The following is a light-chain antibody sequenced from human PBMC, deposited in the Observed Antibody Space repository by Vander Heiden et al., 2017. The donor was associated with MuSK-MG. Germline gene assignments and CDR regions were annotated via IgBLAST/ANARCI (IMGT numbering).Light chain of an antibody. Sequence: DIQMTQSPSSLSASVGDRVTITCRASQSISSYLNWYQQKPGKAPKLLIYAASSLQSGVPSRCSGSGYGTDFTLTISSRQPEDFAPYYCQQTDSTLQWTFGQGTKVEIK. CDR2: AAS. V-gene: IGKV1-39*01. J-gene: IGKJ1*01. CDR3: QQTDSTLQWT. CDR1: QSISSY.